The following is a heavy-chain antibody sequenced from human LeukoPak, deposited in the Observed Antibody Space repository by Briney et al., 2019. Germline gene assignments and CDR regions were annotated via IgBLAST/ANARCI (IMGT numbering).Heavy chain of an antibody. CDR2: IGASDGGT. Sequence: GGSLRLSCAASGFTFSNSAMNWVRQAPGRGLEWVSVIGASDGGTYYAVSVKGRFTISRDNSKNTLYLQMNSLRAEDTAVYYCANAIHSKAVALPFDYWGQGTLVAVSS. D-gene: IGHD6-19*01. V-gene: IGHV3-23*01. CDR3: ANAIHSKAVALPFDY. J-gene: IGHJ4*02. CDR1: GFTFSNSA.